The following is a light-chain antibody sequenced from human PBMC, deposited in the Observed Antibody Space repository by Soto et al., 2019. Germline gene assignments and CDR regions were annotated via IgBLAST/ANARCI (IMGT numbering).Light chain of an antibody. CDR3: GSYASGSTLVYV. CDR1: NSDVGGDNY. Sequence: QSALTQPASVSGSPGQSITISCTGTNSDVGGDNYVSWYQQHPGKAPKLMIYEVSNRPSGVSNRFSGSKSGNTASLTISGLQAEDEADYYCGSYASGSTLVYVFGSGTKLTVL. V-gene: IGLV2-14*01. CDR2: EVS. J-gene: IGLJ1*01.